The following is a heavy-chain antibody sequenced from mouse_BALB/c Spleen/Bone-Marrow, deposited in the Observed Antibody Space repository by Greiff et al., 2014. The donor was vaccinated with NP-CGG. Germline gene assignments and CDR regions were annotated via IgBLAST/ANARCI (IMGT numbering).Heavy chain of an antibody. V-gene: IGHV1S137*01. CDR2: ISTYYGDA. Sequence: VQGVESGAELVRPGVSVKISCKGSGYTFTDYAVHWVKQSHAKSLEWIGVISTYYGDATYNQKFKGKATMTVDKSSSTAYMELARLTSEDSAIYYCARDLDYWGQGTTLTVSS. CDR1: GYTFTDYA. CDR3: ARDLDY. J-gene: IGHJ2*01.